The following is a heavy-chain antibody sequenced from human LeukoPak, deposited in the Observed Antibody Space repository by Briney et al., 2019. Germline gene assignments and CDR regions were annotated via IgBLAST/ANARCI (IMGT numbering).Heavy chain of an antibody. J-gene: IGHJ4*02. Sequence: GGSLRLSCAASGFIVSSNYMSWVRQAPGKGLEWVSAISGSGGSTYYADSVKGRFTISRDNSKNTLYLQMNSLRAEDTAVYYCAKEEGYNHLDYWGQGTLVTVSS. CDR2: ISGSGGST. CDR1: GFIVSSNY. CDR3: AKEEGYNHLDY. D-gene: IGHD5-24*01. V-gene: IGHV3-23*01.